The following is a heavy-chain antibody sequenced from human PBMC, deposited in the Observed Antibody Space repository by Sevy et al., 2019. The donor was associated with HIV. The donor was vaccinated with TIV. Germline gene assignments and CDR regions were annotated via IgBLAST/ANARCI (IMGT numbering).Heavy chain of an antibody. J-gene: IGHJ6*02. CDR2: INHSGST. CDR3: ARENLRVSGRSPPDHYYYYYGMDV. D-gene: IGHD3-10*01. Sequence: SETLSLTCAVYGGSFSGYYWSWIRQPPGKGLEWIGEINHSGSTNYNPSPKSRVTITVDTSKNQFSLKLSSVTAAETAVYYCARENLRVSGRSPPDHYYYYYGMDVWGQGTTVTVSS. V-gene: IGHV4-34*01. CDR1: GGSFSGYY.